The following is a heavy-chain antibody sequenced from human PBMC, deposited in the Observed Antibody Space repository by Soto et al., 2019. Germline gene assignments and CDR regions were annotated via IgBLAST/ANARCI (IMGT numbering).Heavy chain of an antibody. J-gene: IGHJ6*03. CDR3: AKGGDGSGSYFNVGAKYYYYYMDV. Sequence: GGSLRLSCAASGFTFSSYAMSWVRQAPGKGLEWVSAISGSGGSTYYADSVKGRFTISRDNSKNTLYLQMNSLRAEDTAVYYCAKGGDGSGSYFNVGAKYYYYYMDVWGKGTTVTVSS. CDR2: ISGSGGST. D-gene: IGHD3-10*01. V-gene: IGHV3-23*01. CDR1: GFTFSSYA.